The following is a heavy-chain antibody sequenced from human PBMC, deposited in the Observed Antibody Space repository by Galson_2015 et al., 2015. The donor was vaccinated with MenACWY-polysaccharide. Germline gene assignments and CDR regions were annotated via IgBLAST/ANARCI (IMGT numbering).Heavy chain of an antibody. CDR1: GGSMSSYY. CDR3: ARRAGATSGASRFGP. J-gene: IGHJ5*02. D-gene: IGHD1-1*01. V-gene: IGHV4-59*08. Sequence: SETLSLTCTVSGGSMSSYYWSWIRQPPGKGLEWIGYIYDSDSGNTNYNASLKSRVTISADTSKNQFSLTLSSGTAADTAVYFCARRAGATSGASRFGPWGQGTLVTVSS. CDR2: IYDSDSGNT.